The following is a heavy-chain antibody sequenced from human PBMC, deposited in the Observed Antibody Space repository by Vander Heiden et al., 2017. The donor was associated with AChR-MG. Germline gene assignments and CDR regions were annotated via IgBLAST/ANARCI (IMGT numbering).Heavy chain of an antibody. D-gene: IGHD3-22*01. CDR1: GFTFSDYY. CDR2: ISSSSSYT. Sequence: QVQLVESGGGLVKPGGSLRLSCAASGFTFSDYYMSWIRQAPGKGLEWVSYISSSSSYTNYADSVKGRFTISRDNAKNSLYLQMNSLRAEDTAVYYCARYYTYYYDSSGYYVDYWGQGTLVTVSS. CDR3: ARYYTYYYDSSGYYVDY. V-gene: IGHV3-11*06. J-gene: IGHJ4*02.